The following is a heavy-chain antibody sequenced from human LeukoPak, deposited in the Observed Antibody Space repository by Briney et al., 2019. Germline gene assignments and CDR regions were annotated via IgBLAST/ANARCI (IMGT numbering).Heavy chain of an antibody. CDR1: GVTFSSYA. Sequence: GGSLRLSCAASGVTFSSYAMHWVRQAPGKGLEWAAVISYDGSNKYCADSVKGRFTISRDNSKNTLYLQMNSLRAEDTAVYYCVRDGPYSSSWYWFDPWGQGTLVTVSS. V-gene: IGHV3-30*04. CDR2: ISYDGSNK. J-gene: IGHJ5*02. CDR3: VRDGPYSSSWYWFDP. D-gene: IGHD6-13*01.